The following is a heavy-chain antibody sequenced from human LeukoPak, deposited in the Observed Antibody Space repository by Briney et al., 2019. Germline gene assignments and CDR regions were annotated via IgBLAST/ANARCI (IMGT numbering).Heavy chain of an antibody. V-gene: IGHV4-59*01. CDR1: GGSISTYY. J-gene: IGHJ4*02. D-gene: IGHD4-23*01. CDR2: IYYSGST. CDR3: ARGYGGNPEDFDY. Sequence: SETLSLTCSVSGGSISTYYWSWIRQPPGKGLEWIGYIYYSGSTNYNPSLKSRVTISVDTSKNQFSLKLSSVTAADTAVYYCARGYGGNPEDFDYWGQGTLVTVSS.